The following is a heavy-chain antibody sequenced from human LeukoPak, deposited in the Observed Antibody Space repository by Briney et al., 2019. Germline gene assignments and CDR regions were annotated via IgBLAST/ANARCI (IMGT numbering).Heavy chain of an antibody. CDR2: IYSGGST. V-gene: IGHV3-53*01. CDR1: GFTVSSNY. Sequence: GGCLRLSCAASGFTVSSNYMSWVRQAPGKGLAWVSVIYSGGSTYYADSVKGRFTISRDNSKNTLYLQMNSLRAEDTAVYYCARLSYYYYMDFWGKGTTVTVSS. CDR3: ARLSYYYYMDF. J-gene: IGHJ6*03.